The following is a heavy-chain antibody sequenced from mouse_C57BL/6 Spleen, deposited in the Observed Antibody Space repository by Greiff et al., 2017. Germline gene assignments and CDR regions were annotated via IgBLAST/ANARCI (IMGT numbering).Heavy chain of an antibody. CDR1: GYAFSSSW. D-gene: IGHD3-1*01. Sequence: VKLVESGPELVKPGASVKLSCKASGYAFSSSWMNWVKQRPGKGLEWIGRIYPGDGDTYYNGKFKGKATLTADKSSSTAYMQLSSLTSEDAAVYFGAYSSGYVGFAYWGQGTLVTVSA. J-gene: IGHJ3*01. V-gene: IGHV1-82*01. CDR3: AYSSGYVGFAY. CDR2: IYPGDGDT.